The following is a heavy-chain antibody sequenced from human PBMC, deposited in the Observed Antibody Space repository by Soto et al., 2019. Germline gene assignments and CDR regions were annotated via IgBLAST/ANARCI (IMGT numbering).Heavy chain of an antibody. J-gene: IGHJ1*01. Sequence: EVQLVESGGGLVQPGGSLRLSCAASGFIFSNYWMSWVRQAPGKGLEWVASIQPDGSEKYYLDSMKGRFTISRDNAENSLYLTMHILRVEATAVYYCAGPTDSASWGQGSMVSVST. CDR1: GFIFSNYW. CDR3: AGPTDSAS. V-gene: IGHV3-7*01. CDR2: IQPDGSEK. D-gene: IGHD4-4*01.